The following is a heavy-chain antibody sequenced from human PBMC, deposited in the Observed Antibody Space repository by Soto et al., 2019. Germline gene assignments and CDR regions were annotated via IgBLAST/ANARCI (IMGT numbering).Heavy chain of an antibody. CDR3: AKDGGIAAAGTGLGFDP. CDR2: ISGRGGST. J-gene: IGHJ5*02. CDR1: GFTFSSYA. D-gene: IGHD6-13*01. Sequence: EVQLLESGGGLVQPGGSLRLSCAASGFTFSSYAMSWVRQAPGKGLEWVSAISGRGGSTYYADSVKGRFTISRDNSKNTLYLQMNSLRAEDTAVYYCAKDGGIAAAGTGLGFDPWGQGTLVTVSS. V-gene: IGHV3-23*01.